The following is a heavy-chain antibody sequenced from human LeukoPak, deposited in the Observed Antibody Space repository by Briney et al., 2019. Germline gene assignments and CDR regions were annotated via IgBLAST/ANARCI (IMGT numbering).Heavy chain of an antibody. V-gene: IGHV3-23*01. CDR1: GFTFSSYA. J-gene: IGHJ4*02. CDR3: AKGHIAVATGYYFDY. Sequence: PGGSLRLSCAASGFTFSSYAMSWVRQTPGKGLEWVSAISGSGTTTYYADSVKGRFTVSRDNSKNTLYLQVNSLRAEDTAVYYCAKGHIAVATGYYFDYWGQGTLVTVSS. D-gene: IGHD6-19*01. CDR2: ISGSGTTT.